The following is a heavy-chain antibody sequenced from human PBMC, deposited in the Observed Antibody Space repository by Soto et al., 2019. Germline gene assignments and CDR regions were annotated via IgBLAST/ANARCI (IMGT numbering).Heavy chain of an antibody. J-gene: IGHJ6*02. CDR2: IYPGDSDT. D-gene: IGHD4-17*01. V-gene: IGHV5-51*01. CDR3: ARHSIRDYGGNSSLKYYYYGMDV. Sequence: PGESLKISCKGSGYSFTSYWIGWVRQMPGKGLEWMGIIYPGDSDTRYSPSFQGQVTISADKSISTAYLQWSSLKASDTAMYYCARHSIRDYGGNSSLKYYYYGMDVWGQGTTVTVSS. CDR1: GYSFTSYW.